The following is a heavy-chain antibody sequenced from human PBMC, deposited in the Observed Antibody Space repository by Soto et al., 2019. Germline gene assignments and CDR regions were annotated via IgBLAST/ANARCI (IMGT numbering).Heavy chain of an antibody. CDR3: AREKRIRSPFYYYGMDV. Sequence: ASVKVSCKASGYTFTSYGISWVRQAPGQGLEWMGWISAYNGNTNYAQKLQGRVTMTTDTSTSTAYMELRSLRSDDTAVYYCAREKRIRSPFYYYGMDVWGKGTMVTVSS. V-gene: IGHV1-18*01. CDR1: GYTFTSYG. CDR2: ISAYNGNT. J-gene: IGHJ6*04. D-gene: IGHD3-10*01.